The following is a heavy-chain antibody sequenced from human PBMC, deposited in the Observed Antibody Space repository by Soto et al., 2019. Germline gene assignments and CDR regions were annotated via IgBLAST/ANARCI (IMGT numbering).Heavy chain of an antibody. D-gene: IGHD3-22*01. CDR1: GGTFSSYA. J-gene: IGHJ6*02. CDR2: IIPIFGTA. V-gene: IGHV1-69*12. CDR3: ARDREDSSGYYPLYYYGMDV. Sequence: QVQLVQSGAEVKKPGSSVKVSCKASGGTFSSYAISWVRQAPGQGLEWMGGIIPIFGTANYAQKFQGRVTIHADESTSTAYMELSSLRSEETAVYYCARDREDSSGYYPLYYYGMDVWGQGTTVTVSS.